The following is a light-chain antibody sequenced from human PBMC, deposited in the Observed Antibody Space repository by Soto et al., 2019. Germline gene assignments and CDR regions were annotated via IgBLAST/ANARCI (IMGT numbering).Light chain of an antibody. CDR2: GAF. CDR3: QQYGSLIT. Sequence: ILLTQSPGTLSLSPGERATLSCRASQSLTSSYLAWYQQKPGQAPRLLIYGAFSRATGIPDRFSGSGSGTDFTLTISRLEPEDFAVYYCQQYGSLITFGQGTRLEIK. V-gene: IGKV3-20*01. CDR1: QSLTSSY. J-gene: IGKJ5*01.